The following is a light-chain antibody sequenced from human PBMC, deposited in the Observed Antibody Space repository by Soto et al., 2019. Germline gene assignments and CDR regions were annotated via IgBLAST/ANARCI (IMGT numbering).Light chain of an antibody. CDR1: QSLNSY. Sequence: EIELTQSRATLSLSPGERATPTCSASQSLNSYLAWYQQKPGQAPRLLIYDASNRATGIPARFSGSGSGTDFTLTISSLEPEDFAVYYCQQRSNWPTFGPGTKVDIK. J-gene: IGKJ3*01. CDR3: QQRSNWPT. CDR2: DAS. V-gene: IGKV3-11*01.